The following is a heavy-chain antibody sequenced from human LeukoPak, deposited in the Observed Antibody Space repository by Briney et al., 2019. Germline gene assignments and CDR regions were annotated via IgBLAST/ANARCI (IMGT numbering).Heavy chain of an antibody. CDR2: ISYSGST. D-gene: IGHD6-19*01. Sequence: PPETLSLTCTLSGGSISTYYWSWSRQPPRRGLEWCGYISYSGSTSYNPSLKSRVTISVDTSKNQFSLKLSSVTAADTAVYYCARHNTYGSAWLFDYWGQGTLVTVSS. CDR3: ARHNTYGSAWLFDY. J-gene: IGHJ4*02. CDR1: GGSISTYY. V-gene: IGHV4-59*08.